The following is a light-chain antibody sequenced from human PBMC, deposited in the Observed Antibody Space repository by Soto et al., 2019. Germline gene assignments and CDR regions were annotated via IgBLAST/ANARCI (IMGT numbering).Light chain of an antibody. V-gene: IGKV3-15*01. CDR3: QQYNNWPPWT. CDR2: GAS. Sequence: EIVMTQSPATLSVSPGERATLSCRASQSISGNLAWYQQKPGQAPRLLIYGASTRATGIPARFSGSGSGTEFTLTISSLQSEDFAVYYCQQYNNWPPWTFGQGTKVEIK. J-gene: IGKJ1*01. CDR1: QSISGN.